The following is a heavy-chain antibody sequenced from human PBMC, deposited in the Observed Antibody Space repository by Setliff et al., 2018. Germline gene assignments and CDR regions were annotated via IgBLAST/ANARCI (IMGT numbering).Heavy chain of an antibody. Sequence: ASVKVSCKASGYTFTNYAIHWVRQAPGQRLEWMGWINAGNGNTKYSQKFQGRVTITRDTSASTAYMELSSLRSEDTAVYYCARRSNLGATIFSGAFDIWGQGTMVTVSS. D-gene: IGHD3-3*01. J-gene: IGHJ3*02. CDR2: INAGNGNT. V-gene: IGHV1-3*01. CDR3: ARRSNLGATIFSGAFDI. CDR1: GYTFTNYA.